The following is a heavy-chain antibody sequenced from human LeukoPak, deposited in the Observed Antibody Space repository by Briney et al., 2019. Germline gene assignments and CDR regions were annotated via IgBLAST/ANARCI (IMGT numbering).Heavy chain of an antibody. CDR2: INPNSGGT. D-gene: IGHD3-10*01. J-gene: IGHJ5*02. Sequence: GASVKVSCKASGYTFTGYYMHWVRQAPGQGLEWTGRINPNSGGTNYAQKFQGRVTMTRDTSISTAYMELSRLRSDDTAVYYCARVSTMVRGVMTFDPWGQGTLVTVSS. V-gene: IGHV1-2*06. CDR1: GYTFTGYY. CDR3: ARVSTMVRGVMTFDP.